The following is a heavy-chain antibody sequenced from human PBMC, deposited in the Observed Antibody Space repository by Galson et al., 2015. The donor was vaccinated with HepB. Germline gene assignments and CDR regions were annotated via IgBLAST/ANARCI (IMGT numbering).Heavy chain of an antibody. J-gene: IGHJ6*02. D-gene: IGHD3-22*01. V-gene: IGHV3-30*19. CDR1: GFTFSSYG. Sequence: SLRLSCAASGFTFSSYGMHWVRQAPGKGLEWVAVIWYDGSNKYYADSVKGRFTISRDNSKNTLYLQMNSLRAEDTAVYYCAISGYYYYYYYYGMDVWGQGTTVTVSS. CDR2: IWYDGSNK. CDR3: AISGYYYYYYYYGMDV.